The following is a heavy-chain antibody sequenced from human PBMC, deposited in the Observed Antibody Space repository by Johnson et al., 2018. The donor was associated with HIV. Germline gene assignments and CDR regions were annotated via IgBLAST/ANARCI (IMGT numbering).Heavy chain of an antibody. D-gene: IGHD1-26*01. CDR1: GFTFSSYA. V-gene: IGHV3-30-3*01. J-gene: IGHJ3*02. Sequence: QEQLVESGGGVVQPGRSLRLSCAASGFTFSSYAMHWVRQAPGKGLEWVAVISYDGSNKYYADSVKGRFTISRDNSKNTLYLQMNSLRAEDTAVYYCAKDEALGWELDPDAFDIWGQGTMVTVSS. CDR3: AKDEALGWELDPDAFDI. CDR2: ISYDGSNK.